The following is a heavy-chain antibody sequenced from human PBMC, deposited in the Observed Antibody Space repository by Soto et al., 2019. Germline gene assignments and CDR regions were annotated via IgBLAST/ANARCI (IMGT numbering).Heavy chain of an antibody. Sequence: QVQLQESGPGLVKPSETLSLTCTVSGDYITSHYWSWIRQPPGKGLEWIGYVYHSGKTDSNPSLKCRATMSMDPSKNQISLTLTSVTAAHTAVYYCARPEGIAPAVWYFDLWGRGTRVTVSS. CDR2: VYHSGKT. CDR1: GDYITSHY. D-gene: IGHD6-13*01. J-gene: IGHJ2*01. CDR3: ARPEGIAPAVWYFDL. V-gene: IGHV4-59*08.